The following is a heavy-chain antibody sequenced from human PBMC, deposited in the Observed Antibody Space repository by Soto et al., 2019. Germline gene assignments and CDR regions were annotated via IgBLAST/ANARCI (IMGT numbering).Heavy chain of an antibody. CDR2: IIPIFGTA. CDR3: ARGIEYCSGGSCYYYYYYYGMDG. D-gene: IGHD2-15*01. CDR1: GGTFSSYA. V-gene: IGHV1-69*13. J-gene: IGHJ6*02. Sequence: SVKVSCKASGGTFSSYAISWVRQAPGQGLEWMGGIIPIFGTANYAQKFQGRVTITADESTSTAYMERSSLRSEDTAVYYCARGIEYCSGGSCYYYYYYYGMDGWGQGTTVTASS.